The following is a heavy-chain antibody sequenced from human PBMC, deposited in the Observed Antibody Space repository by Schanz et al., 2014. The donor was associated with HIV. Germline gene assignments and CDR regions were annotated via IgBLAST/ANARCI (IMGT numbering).Heavy chain of an antibody. V-gene: IGHV3-30*04. J-gene: IGHJ6*02. CDR2: ISYDGSRK. D-gene: IGHD3-22*01. CDR1: GFTFGDYP. Sequence: VQLVESGGGLVKPGRSLRLSCTASGFTFGDYPMSWFRQAPGKGLEWVAVISYDGSRKHFADSVKGRFTISRDNSKNTVYLQAKSLRPEDTAVYYCAKDRNQYDSRYIGKGNYYYYYGMDVWGQGTTVTVSS. CDR3: AKDRNQYDSRYIGKGNYYYYYGMDV.